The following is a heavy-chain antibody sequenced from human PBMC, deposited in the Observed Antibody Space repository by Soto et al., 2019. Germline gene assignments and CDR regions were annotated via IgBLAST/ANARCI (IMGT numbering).Heavy chain of an antibody. CDR2: IKQDGSEK. D-gene: IGHD1-26*01. CDR3: ARYSGSYFYYYYYGMDV. V-gene: IGHV3-7*03. Sequence: EVQLVESGGGLVQPGGSLRLSCAASGFTFSSYWMSWVRQAPGKGLEWVANIKQDGSEKYYVDSVKGRFTISRDNAKNSLYLQMNSLRAEDTAVYYCARYSGSYFYYYYYGMDVWGQGTTVTVSS. J-gene: IGHJ6*02. CDR1: GFTFSSYW.